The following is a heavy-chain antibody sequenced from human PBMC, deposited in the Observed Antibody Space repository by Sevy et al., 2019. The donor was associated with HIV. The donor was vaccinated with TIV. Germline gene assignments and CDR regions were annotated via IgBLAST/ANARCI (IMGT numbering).Heavy chain of an antibody. CDR1: GGSFSGYY. Sequence: SETLSLTCGVYGGSFSGYYWNWIRQSPGKGLEWIGEINYTGNTNYNPSLESRVFISIDTSRNEIFLELNSLTAADTAVYYCARVLGILDYSYGLDVWGQGTTVTVSS. CDR3: ARVLGILDYSYGLDV. J-gene: IGHJ6*02. V-gene: IGHV4-34*01. D-gene: IGHD3-16*01. CDR2: INYTGNT.